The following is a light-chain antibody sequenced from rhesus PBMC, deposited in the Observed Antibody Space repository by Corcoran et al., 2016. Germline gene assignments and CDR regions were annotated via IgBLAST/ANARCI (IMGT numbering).Light chain of an antibody. CDR1: QGISSY. CDR2: AAS. J-gene: IGKJ4*01. Sequence: DIQMTQSPSSLSASVGDTVTITFRASQGISSYLNWFQPKPGKAPKLLIYAASSLESGVPSRFSGSGSGSDFTLTISSLQPEDFAVYYCLQHKRYPLTFGGGTKVELK. CDR3: LQHKRYPLT. V-gene: IGKV1-28*02.